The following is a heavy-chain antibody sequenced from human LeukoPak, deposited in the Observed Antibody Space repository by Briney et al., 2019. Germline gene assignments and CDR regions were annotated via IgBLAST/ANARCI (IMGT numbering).Heavy chain of an antibody. D-gene: IGHD1-26*01. J-gene: IGHJ4*02. V-gene: IGHV5-51*01. CDR3: ARRVGAPRFDY. Sequence: GESLKISCKGSGYSFTNYWIGWVRQMPGKGLEWMGIIYPGDSDTKYSPSFQGQVTISADKSISTAYLQWSSLKASDTAIYYCARRVGAPRFDYWGQGTLVTVSS. CDR1: GYSFTNYW. CDR2: IYPGDSDT.